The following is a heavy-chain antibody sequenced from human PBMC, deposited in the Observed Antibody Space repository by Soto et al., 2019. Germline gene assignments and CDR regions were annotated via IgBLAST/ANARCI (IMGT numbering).Heavy chain of an antibody. CDR3: ARAVRPYSSYWYFGTAFDI. V-gene: IGHV3-33*01. J-gene: IGHJ3*02. CDR1: GFTFSTYA. D-gene: IGHD6-19*01. CDR2: IWYDGSNK. Sequence: QVQLVESGGGVVQPGGSLRLSCAASGFTFSTYALHWVRQAPGKGLEWVAVIWYDGSNKYYADSMKGRFTISRDNSKNTLYLQMNSLRAEDTAVYYCARAVRPYSSYWYFGTAFDIWGQGTMVTVSS.